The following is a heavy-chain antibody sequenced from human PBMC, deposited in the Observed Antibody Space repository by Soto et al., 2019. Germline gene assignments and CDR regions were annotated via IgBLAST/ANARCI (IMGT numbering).Heavy chain of an antibody. J-gene: IGHJ3*02. V-gene: IGHV2-5*02. Sequence: ESGPTLVNPTQTLTLTCTFSGFSLSTSGVGVGWIRQPPGKALEWLALIYWDDDKRYSPSLKSRLTITKDTSKNQLVLTVTNMDPVDTSTYYCAHKPYQLLYRNAFDIWGQGTMVTVSS. CDR2: IYWDDDK. CDR3: AHKPYQLLYRNAFDI. CDR1: GFSLSTSGVG. D-gene: IGHD2-2*02.